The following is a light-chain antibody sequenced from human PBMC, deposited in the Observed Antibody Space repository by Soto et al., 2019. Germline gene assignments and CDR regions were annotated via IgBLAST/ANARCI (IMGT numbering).Light chain of an antibody. V-gene: IGKV1-33*01. CDR1: QNINNY. J-gene: IGKJ5*01. CDR3: QQYGNLPN. CDR2: DAS. Sequence: DIQMTQKPPSLCSSLLDIVTITCQASQNINNYLNWYQQKPGRAPKLLIYDASNLEAGVPSRFRGSGSGTDFTFTISRLQTEDIATYYCQQYGNLPNFGQGTRLEIK.